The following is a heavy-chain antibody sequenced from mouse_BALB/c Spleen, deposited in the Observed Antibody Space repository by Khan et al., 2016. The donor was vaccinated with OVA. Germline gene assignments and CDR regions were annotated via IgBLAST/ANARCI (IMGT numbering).Heavy chain of an antibody. CDR1: GFSLTGSG. D-gene: IGHD2-10*01. V-gene: IGHV2-6-7*01. CDR2: IWGDGST. Sequence: QVQLKESGPGLVAPSQSLSITCTVSGFSLTGSGVNWVRQPPGKGLEWLGMIWGDGSTDYHSALKSRLNLSKDNSKSHVFFKMNSLQTDDTDRYEGGRAYYGNYREAMDYWGQGTSVTVSS. CDR3: GRAYYGNYREAMDY. J-gene: IGHJ4*01.